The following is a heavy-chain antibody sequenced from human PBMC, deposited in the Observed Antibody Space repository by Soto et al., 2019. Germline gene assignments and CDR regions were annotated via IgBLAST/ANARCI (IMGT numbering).Heavy chain of an antibody. CDR3: AKEMTIGRPYDY. Sequence: GGPLSPSCAAPGFPFSSYALSWARQAPGEGLEWVSAISATGTDTYYADFVTGRFTVSRDNSKNTLFLQMSSLRAEDTAVYYCAKEMTIGRPYDYWGQGVLVTVSS. CDR1: GFPFSSYA. J-gene: IGHJ4*02. CDR2: ISATGTDT. V-gene: IGHV3-23*01.